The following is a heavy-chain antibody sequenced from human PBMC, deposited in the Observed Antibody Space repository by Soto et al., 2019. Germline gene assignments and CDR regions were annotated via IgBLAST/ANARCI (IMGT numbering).Heavy chain of an antibody. CDR2: ISPKSGGT. CDR3: ARPPGYISDWYYFDL. CDR1: GYSFINYY. J-gene: IGHJ4*02. V-gene: IGHV1-2*02. D-gene: IGHD3-9*01. Sequence: QVQLVQSGAEVKKPGASVKISYEASGYSFINYYMHWVRQAPGQGFEWMGRISPKSGGTNYAQKFQGRVSLTWDTSLNTAYMELSSLMSEDTAVYYCARPPGYISDWYYFDLWGQGTQVTVSS.